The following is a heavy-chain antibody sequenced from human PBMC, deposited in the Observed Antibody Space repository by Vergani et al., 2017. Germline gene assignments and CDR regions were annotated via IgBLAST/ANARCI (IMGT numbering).Heavy chain of an antibody. CDR1: GYTLTELS. Sequence: QVQLVQSGAEVKKPGASVKVSCKVSGYTLTELSMHWVRQAPGKGLEWMGGFDPEDGETIYAQKFQGRVTMTEDTSTDTAYMELSSLRSEDTAVYYCATASRLRWFGEFSNYFDDWGQGTLVTVSS. V-gene: IGHV1-24*01. CDR3: ATASRLRWFGEFSNYFDD. CDR2: FDPEDGET. D-gene: IGHD3-10*01. J-gene: IGHJ4*02.